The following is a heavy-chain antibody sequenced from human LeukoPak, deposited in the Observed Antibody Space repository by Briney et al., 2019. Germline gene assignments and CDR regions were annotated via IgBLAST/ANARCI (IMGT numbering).Heavy chain of an antibody. CDR1: GGSISSGGYS. CDR3: ARGYGYQNFDY. Sequence: SETLSLTCAVSGGSISSGGYSWSWIRQPAGKGLEWIGRIYTSGNTNYNPSLQSRVTMSVDTSKNQFSVHLNSVTAADTAVYYCARGYGYQNFDYWGQGTLVTVSS. CDR2: IYTSGNT. J-gene: IGHJ4*02. D-gene: IGHD5-24*01. V-gene: IGHV4-61*02.